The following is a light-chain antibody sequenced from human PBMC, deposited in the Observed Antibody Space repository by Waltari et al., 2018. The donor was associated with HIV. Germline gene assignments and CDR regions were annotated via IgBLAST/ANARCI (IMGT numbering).Light chain of an antibody. CDR2: KNF. J-gene: IGLJ1*01. CDR3: VGWDSSLSAYV. V-gene: IGLV1-47*01. Sequence: QSFLTQAPSASGTPGQTVTIYCSGSRSNTENDNVYRYQHLPGITPKLLIYKNFLRPSGVPDRFAASTSGTSASLTISGLRSADEADYYCVGWDSSLSAYVFGAGTKVAVL. CDR1: RSNTENDN.